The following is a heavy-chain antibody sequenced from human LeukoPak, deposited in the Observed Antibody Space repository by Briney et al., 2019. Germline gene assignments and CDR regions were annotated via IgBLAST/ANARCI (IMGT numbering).Heavy chain of an antibody. V-gene: IGHV3-30-3*01. Sequence: PGGSLRLSCAVSGFTLSSYAVHWVRQAPGKGLEWVAVISYDGINKYYADSVKGRFTISRDNSKNTLYLQMNSLRVEDTAAYFCARGGDSSGSRRTACDIWGQGTMVTVSS. CDR1: GFTLSSYA. D-gene: IGHD3-22*01. J-gene: IGHJ3*02. CDR3: ARGGDSSGSRRTACDI. CDR2: ISYDGINK.